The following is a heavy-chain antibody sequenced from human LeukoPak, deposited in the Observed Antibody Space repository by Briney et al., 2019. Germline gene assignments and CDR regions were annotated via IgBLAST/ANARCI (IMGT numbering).Heavy chain of an antibody. V-gene: IGHV4-39*07. CDR3: ARGGYYGSGNDFRFDP. J-gene: IGHJ5*02. CDR2: IYYTGST. CDR1: GGSISGSGYY. Sequence: PSETLSLTCTVSGGSISGSGYYWVWIRQPPGKGLEWIATIYYTGSTYYNPSLKSRVTISVDTSKNQFSLKLTSVTAADTAVYLCARGGYYGSGNDFRFDPWGQGTLVTVSS. D-gene: IGHD3-10*01.